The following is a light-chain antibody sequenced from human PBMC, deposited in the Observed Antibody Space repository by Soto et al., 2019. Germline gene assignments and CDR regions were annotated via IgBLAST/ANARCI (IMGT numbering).Light chain of an antibody. Sequence: EILLTQSPGSLPVFPGERASLSCRASQNVNNRLAWYQQKAGQAPRLLISGASSRATGIPDRFSGSGSGTDFTLTISRLESDDFALYYCQQYAEGTPITFGQGTRLEIK. J-gene: IGKJ5*01. CDR1: QNVNNR. CDR2: GAS. CDR3: QQYAEGTPIT. V-gene: IGKV3-20*01.